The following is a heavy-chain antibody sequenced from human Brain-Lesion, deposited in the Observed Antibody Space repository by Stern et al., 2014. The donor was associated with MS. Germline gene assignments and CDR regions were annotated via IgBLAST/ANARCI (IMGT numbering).Heavy chain of an antibody. CDR3: ATLSPGAGGNYYRHFDY. J-gene: IGHJ4*02. CDR2: FDPEDGET. V-gene: IGHV1-24*01. Sequence: VQLEESGAEVKKPGASVKVSCKVSGYTITELSMHWVRQAPRKGLEWMGGFDPEDGETIYAQKFQGRVTMTEDTSTDTAYMELSSLRSEDTAVYYCATLSPGAGGNYYRHFDYWGQGTLVTVSS. CDR1: GYTITELS. D-gene: IGHD1-26*01.